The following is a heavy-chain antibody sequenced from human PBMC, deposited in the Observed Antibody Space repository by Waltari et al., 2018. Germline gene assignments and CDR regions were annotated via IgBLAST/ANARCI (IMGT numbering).Heavy chain of an antibody. CDR3: AKSDFDLSTGNAHSGLVV. CDR2: FSGRGGFR. V-gene: IGHV3-23*04. CDR1: GFSFSSYA. D-gene: IGHD3-3*01. J-gene: IGHJ6*04. Sequence: EVQLVESGGGLVQPGGSLRLSCVASGFSFSSYAMNWVRQTPREWLEWGSVFSGRGGFRTSAYAFAGRFTVSRVTSKTTLYLEMNSLRVEDTAVYYCAKSDFDLSTGNAHSGLVVWGTGATVIVSS.